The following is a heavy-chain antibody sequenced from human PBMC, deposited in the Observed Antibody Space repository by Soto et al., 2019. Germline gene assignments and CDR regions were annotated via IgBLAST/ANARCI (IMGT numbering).Heavy chain of an antibody. D-gene: IGHD2-15*01. Sequence: GGSLRLSCAASGFTVSSTYMSWVRQAPGKGLEWVSGIYSGGSTYYADSVKGGFTISRDNSRNALYLQMNSLRAGDTAVYYCAREYCSGGSCYVDYWGQGTLVPVSS. CDR2: IYSGGST. CDR1: GFTVSSTY. CDR3: AREYCSGGSCYVDY. V-gene: IGHV3-53*01. J-gene: IGHJ4*02.